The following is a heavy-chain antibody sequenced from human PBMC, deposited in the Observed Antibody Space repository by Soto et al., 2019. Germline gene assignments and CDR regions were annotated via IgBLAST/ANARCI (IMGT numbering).Heavy chain of an antibody. CDR3: ARDGVPYDILTGYYGSWFDP. Sequence: SVKVSCKASGYTFTSYGISWVRQAPGQGLEWMGWISAYNGNTNYAQKLQGRVTMTTDTSTSTAYMELRSLRSDDTAVYYCARDGVPYDILTGYYGSWFDPWGQGTLVTVSS. V-gene: IGHV1-18*01. D-gene: IGHD3-9*01. CDR2: ISAYNGNT. CDR1: GYTFTSYG. J-gene: IGHJ5*02.